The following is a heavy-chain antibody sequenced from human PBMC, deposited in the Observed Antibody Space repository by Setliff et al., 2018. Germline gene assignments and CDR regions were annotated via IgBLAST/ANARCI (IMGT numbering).Heavy chain of an antibody. D-gene: IGHD2-8*01. Sequence: PSETLSLTCTVSGGSINSGNYYWSWIRQPAGKGLEWIGHIQTSGTTNYNPSLKSRVTISVDTSKNQFSLKLSAVTAADTAVYFCAREDGPNYYYYYMDIWGKGTTVTVSS. CDR3: AREDGPNYYYYYMDI. CDR1: GGSINSGNYY. V-gene: IGHV4-61*09. CDR2: IQTSGTT. J-gene: IGHJ6*03.